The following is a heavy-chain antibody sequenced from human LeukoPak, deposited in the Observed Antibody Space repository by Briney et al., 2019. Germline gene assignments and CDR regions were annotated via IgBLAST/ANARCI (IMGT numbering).Heavy chain of an antibody. CDR3: ARAGTVAYYSDGMVV. CDR2: SSAYNGNT. V-gene: IGHV1-18*01. J-gene: IGHJ6*04. Sequence: GASVKVPCKASGYTFTSYCNLWVRKPPAQGPEGMVCSSAYNGNTNDAQNLQGRVTMNTHTNTSTAYMELRRLRSDDTAVYYCARAGTVAYYSDGMVVWGEGTTVTVSS. D-gene: IGHD4-23*01. CDR1: GYTFTSYC.